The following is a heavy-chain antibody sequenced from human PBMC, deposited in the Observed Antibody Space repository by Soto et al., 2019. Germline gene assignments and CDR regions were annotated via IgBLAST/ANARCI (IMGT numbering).Heavy chain of an antibody. D-gene: IGHD3-22*01. CDR2: IYWNDDK. V-gene: IGHV2-5*01. Sequence: GLDLAWLALIYWNDDKRYSPYLKSRLTITKDTSKNQVVLTMTNMDPVATATYYCAHPSRGYYYVDYWGQGTLVTVSS. CDR3: AHPSRGYYYVDY. J-gene: IGHJ4*02.